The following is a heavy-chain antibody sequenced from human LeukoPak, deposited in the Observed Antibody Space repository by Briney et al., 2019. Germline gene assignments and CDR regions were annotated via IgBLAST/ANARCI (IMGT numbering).Heavy chain of an antibody. CDR2: IYSGGST. J-gene: IGHJ4*02. CDR1: GFIFSNYA. V-gene: IGHV3-53*01. Sequence: GGSLRLSCAASGFIFSNYAMSWVRQAPGKGLEWVSVIYSGGSTYYADSVKGRFTISRDNSKNTLYLQMNSLRAEDTAVYYCASLYGGYVGYWGQGTLVTVSS. CDR3: ASLYGGYVGY. D-gene: IGHD5-12*01.